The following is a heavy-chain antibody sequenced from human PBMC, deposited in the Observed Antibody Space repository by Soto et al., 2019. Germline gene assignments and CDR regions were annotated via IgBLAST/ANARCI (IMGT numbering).Heavy chain of an antibody. V-gene: IGHV3-30*18. J-gene: IGHJ6*02. D-gene: IGHD3-3*01. CDR3: AKEAAYGDFWSEVGVYGMRV. CDR2: ISYDGSNK. CDR1: GFTFSSYG. Sequence: QVQLVESGGGVVQPGRSLRLSCAASGFTFSSYGMHWVRQAPGKGLEWVAVISYDGSNKYYADSLKGRFTISRDNSKKVLYLQRDSLRAEDTAVDYCAKEAAYGDFWSEVGVYGMRVWGQGSTVTVS.